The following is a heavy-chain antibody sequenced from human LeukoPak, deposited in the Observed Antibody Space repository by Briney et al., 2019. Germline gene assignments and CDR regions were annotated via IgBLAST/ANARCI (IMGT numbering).Heavy chain of an antibody. J-gene: IGHJ4*02. CDR2: VSNSGTT. D-gene: IGHD3-22*01. CDR1: GGSISSGGCY. Sequence: SQTLSLTCTVSGGSISSGGCYWSWIRQHPGKGLEWIGYVSNSGTTNYRPSLRGRVTVSVDTSQNRVSLKLTSMTAADTGLYYCARHHSSAYPFDYWGQGTLVTVSS. CDR3: ARHHSSAYPFDY. V-gene: IGHV4-61*09.